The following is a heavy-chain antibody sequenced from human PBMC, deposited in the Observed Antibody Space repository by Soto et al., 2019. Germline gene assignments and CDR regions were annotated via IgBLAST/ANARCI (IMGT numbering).Heavy chain of an antibody. Sequence: GGSLRLSCAASGFTFSDYYMSWIRQAPGKGLEWVSYISSSGSTIYYADSVKGRFTISRDNAKNSLYLQMNSLRAEDTAVYYWASVVDFWSGYYLNPYFDYWGQGTLVTVSS. D-gene: IGHD3-3*01. J-gene: IGHJ4*02. CDR2: ISSSGSTI. CDR3: ASVVDFWSGYYLNPYFDY. CDR1: GFTFSDYY. V-gene: IGHV3-11*01.